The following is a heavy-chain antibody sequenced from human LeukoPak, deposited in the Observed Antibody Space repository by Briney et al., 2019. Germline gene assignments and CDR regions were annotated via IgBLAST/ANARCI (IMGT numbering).Heavy chain of an antibody. Sequence: SVKVSCKASGGTFSSYAISWVRQAPGQGLEWMGRIIPILGIANYAQKFQGRVTITADKSTSTAYMELSSLRSEDTAVYYCASGGIRFLKWFPKTNWFDPWGQGTLVTVSS. CDR2: IIPILGIA. V-gene: IGHV1-69*04. J-gene: IGHJ5*02. CDR3: ASGGIRFLKWFPKTNWFDP. D-gene: IGHD3-3*01. CDR1: GGTFSSYA.